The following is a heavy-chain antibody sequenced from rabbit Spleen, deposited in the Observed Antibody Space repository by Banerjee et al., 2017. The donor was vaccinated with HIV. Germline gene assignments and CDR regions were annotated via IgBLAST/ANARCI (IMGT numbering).Heavy chain of an antibody. CDR2: IAGSSSGFT. CDR1: GSDFSSSYY. CDR3: ARAAGDGWTIWLARLDL. V-gene: IGHV1S45*01. Sequence: QQQLEESGGGLVKPGGTLTLTCKASGSDFSSSYYMCWVRQAPGKGLEWIACIAGSSSGFTYSATWAKGRFTCSKTSSTTVTLQMTSLTVADTATYFCARAAGDGWTIWLARLDLWGQGTLVTVS. D-gene: IGHD2-1*01. J-gene: IGHJ3*01.